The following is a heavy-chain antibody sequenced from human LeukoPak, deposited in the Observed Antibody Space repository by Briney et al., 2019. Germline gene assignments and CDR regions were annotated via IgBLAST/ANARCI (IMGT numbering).Heavy chain of an antibody. J-gene: IGHJ4*02. CDR2: INPSSGGT. V-gene: IGHV1-2*02. Sequence: ASVKVSCKASGYTFTGYYIHWVRQAPGQGLEWMGWINPSSGGTNCAQKFQDRVTMTRDTSISTAYMELSRLRSDDTAVYYCARDVVIMVRGVTYDYWGQGTLVTVSS. CDR3: ARDVVIMVRGVTYDY. D-gene: IGHD3-10*01. CDR1: GYTFTGYY.